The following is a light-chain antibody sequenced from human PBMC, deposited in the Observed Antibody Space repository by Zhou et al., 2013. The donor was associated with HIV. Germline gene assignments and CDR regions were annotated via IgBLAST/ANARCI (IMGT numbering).Light chain of an antibody. V-gene: IGKV1-5*03. CDR3: QQYNSYST. CDR2: KAS. Sequence: DIQLTQSPSFLSASVGDRVSITCRASQGIASNLAWYQQKPGKAPKLLIYKASNLETGVPSRFSGSGSGTEFTLTISSLQPDDFATYYCQQYNSYSTFGQGTKLEIK. CDR1: QGIASN. J-gene: IGKJ2*01.